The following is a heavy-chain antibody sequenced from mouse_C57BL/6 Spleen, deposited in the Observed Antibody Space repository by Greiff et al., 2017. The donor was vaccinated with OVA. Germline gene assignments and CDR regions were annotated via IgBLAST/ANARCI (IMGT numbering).Heavy chain of an antibody. V-gene: IGHV3-6*01. D-gene: IGHD3-3*01. CDR1: GYSITSGYY. J-gene: IGHJ2*01. CDR3: ARAGGRGLYYFDY. CDR2: ISYDGSN. Sequence: EVKLMESGPGLVKPSQSLSLTCSVTGYSITSGYYWNWIRQFPGNKLEWMGYISYDGSNNYNPSLKNRISITRDTSKNQFFLKLNSVTTEDTATYYCARAGGRGLYYFDYWGQGTTLTVSS.